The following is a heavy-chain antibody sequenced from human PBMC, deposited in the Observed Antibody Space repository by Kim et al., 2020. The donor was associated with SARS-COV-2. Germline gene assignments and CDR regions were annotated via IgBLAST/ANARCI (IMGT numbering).Heavy chain of an antibody. D-gene: IGHD3-10*01. V-gene: IGHV7-4-1*02. Sequence: ASVNVSCKASGYTFTSYAMNWVRQAPGQGLEWMGWINTNTGNPTYAQGFTGRFVFSLDTSVSTAYLQISSLKAEDTAVYYCARDPSPPQLLWFRELFGAFDIWGQGTMVTVSS. J-gene: IGHJ3*02. CDR3: ARDPSPPQLLWFRELFGAFDI. CDR1: GYTFTSYA. CDR2: INTNTGNP.